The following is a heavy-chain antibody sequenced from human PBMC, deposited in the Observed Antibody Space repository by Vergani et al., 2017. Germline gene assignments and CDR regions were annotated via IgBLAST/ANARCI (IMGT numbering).Heavy chain of an antibody. CDR3: AGRYYYSYMDV. Sequence: QVQLVESGGGVVQPGRSLRLSCAASGFTFSSYAMHWVRQAPGKGLEWVAVISYDGSNKYYADSVKGRFTISRDNSKNTLYLQMNSLRAEDTAVYYCAGRYYYSYMDVWGKGSTVTVAS. V-gene: IGHV3-30-3*01. CDR2: ISYDGSNK. CDR1: GFTFSSYA. J-gene: IGHJ6*03.